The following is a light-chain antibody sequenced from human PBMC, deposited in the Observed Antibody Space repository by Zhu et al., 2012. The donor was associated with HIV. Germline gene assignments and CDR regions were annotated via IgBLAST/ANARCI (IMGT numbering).Light chain of an antibody. Sequence: VLTRSPDTLSLSPGDRATLACRASQSVSSNYVIWYQQKPGQAPRPLIYGASDRASGVPDRFSGSGSGTDFTLTISRLEPEDFAVYYCHQYDKSWTFGQGTKVEIK. V-gene: IGKV3-20*01. CDR1: QSVSSNY. CDR2: GAS. J-gene: IGKJ1*01. CDR3: HQYDKSWT.